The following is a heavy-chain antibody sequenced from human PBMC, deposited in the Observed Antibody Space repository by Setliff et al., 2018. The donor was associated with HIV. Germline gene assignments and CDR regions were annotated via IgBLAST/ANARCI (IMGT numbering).Heavy chain of an antibody. Sequence: SETLSLTCTASGGSISRTNYYWSWIRQPPGKGLEWIGSIYYGGSTYYTSSLMGRVTISVDASKNQFSLKVNFVTASDTAVYYCATLQSSGWPHGIEYWGQGTLVTVSS. CDR1: GGSISRTNYY. CDR2: IYYGGST. V-gene: IGHV4-39*01. CDR3: ATLQSSGWPHGIEY. J-gene: IGHJ4*02. D-gene: IGHD6-19*01.